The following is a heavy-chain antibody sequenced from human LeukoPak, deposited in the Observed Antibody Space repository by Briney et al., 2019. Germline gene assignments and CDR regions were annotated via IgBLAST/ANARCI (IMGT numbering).Heavy chain of an antibody. D-gene: IGHD6-13*01. CDR2: IYYSGST. CDR3: ARWQPDYYYGMDV. Sequence: SQTLSLTCTVSGGSISSGGYYWSWIRQHPGKGLEWIGYIYYSGSTNYNPSLKSRVTISVDTSKNQFSLKLSSVTAADTAVYYCARWQPDYYYGMDVWGQGTTVTVSS. J-gene: IGHJ6*02. V-gene: IGHV4-61*08. CDR1: GGSISSGGYY.